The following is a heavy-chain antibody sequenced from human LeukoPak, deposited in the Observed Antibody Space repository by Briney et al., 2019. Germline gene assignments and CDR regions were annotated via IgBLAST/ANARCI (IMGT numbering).Heavy chain of an antibody. D-gene: IGHD2-2*01. V-gene: IGHV1-24*01. Sequence: ASVKVSCKVSGYTLTELSMHWVPQAPGKGLEGRGGFDPEDGVTIYAQKFQGRVTMTEDTSTDTAYMELSSLRSEDTAVYYCATRASPQLNLYYFDYWGQGTLVTVSS. J-gene: IGHJ4*02. CDR2: FDPEDGVT. CDR3: ATRASPQLNLYYFDY. CDR1: GYTLTELS.